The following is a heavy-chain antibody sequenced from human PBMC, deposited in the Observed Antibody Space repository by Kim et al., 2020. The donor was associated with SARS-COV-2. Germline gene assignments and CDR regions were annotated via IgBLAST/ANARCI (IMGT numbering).Heavy chain of an antibody. Sequence: YAQKFQGRVTRTSDTSANTVYMEVSSLRSEDTAIYYCGKEASRLKDFDFWGQGTLVIVSS. J-gene: IGHJ4*02. CDR3: GKEASRLKDFDF. V-gene: IGHV1-46*01.